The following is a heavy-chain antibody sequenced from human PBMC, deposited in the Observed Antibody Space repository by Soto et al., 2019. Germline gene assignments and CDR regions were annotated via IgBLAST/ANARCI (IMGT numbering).Heavy chain of an antibody. CDR3: AGAPETPPSFGVVRPYFFDF. CDR2: IFYSDSF. D-gene: IGHD3-3*01. J-gene: IGHJ4*02. V-gene: IGHV4-31*03. Sequence: QVQLQESGPGLVKSSQTLSLTCTVSGGSISSGGSYWSWIRQRPGKGLEWIGYIFYSDSFYYTPSPQGRVVMLADTSKNQFTLELSSVTAADTAVYYCAGAPETPPSFGVVRPYFFDFWGQGTLVTVSS. CDR1: GGSISSGGSY.